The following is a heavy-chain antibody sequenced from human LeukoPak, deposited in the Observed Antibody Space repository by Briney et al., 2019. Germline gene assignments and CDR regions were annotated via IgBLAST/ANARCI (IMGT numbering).Heavy chain of an antibody. Sequence: GGSLRLSCAVSGYTLSNYWMSWVRQAPGKGLEWVANINQDGSEKYYVDSVKGRFTISRDNAKNSLYLQMNSLRAEDTAVYFCVSTMTFDYWGQGTLVTVSS. CDR3: VSTMTFDY. J-gene: IGHJ4*02. D-gene: IGHD3-22*01. V-gene: IGHV3-7*01. CDR1: GYTLSNYW. CDR2: INQDGSEK.